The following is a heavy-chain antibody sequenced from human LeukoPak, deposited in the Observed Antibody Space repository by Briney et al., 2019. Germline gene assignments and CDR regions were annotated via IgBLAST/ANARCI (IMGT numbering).Heavy chain of an antibody. Sequence: GGSLRLSCAASGFTVSSNYMSWVRQAPGKGLEWVSVIYSGGSTYYADSVKGRFTISRDNSKNTLYLQMNSLRAEDTAVYYCAKTGAGYSSSWYDFGGQGTLVTVSS. J-gene: IGHJ4*02. CDR1: GFTVSSNY. V-gene: IGHV3-66*01. CDR3: AKTGAGYSSSWYDF. CDR2: IYSGGST. D-gene: IGHD6-13*01.